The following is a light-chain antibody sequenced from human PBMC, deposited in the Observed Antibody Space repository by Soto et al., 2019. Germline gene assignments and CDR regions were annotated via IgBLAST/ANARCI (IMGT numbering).Light chain of an antibody. Sequence: VLTQSPGNVSLSLAEGATPSGRASQSVSSSYLAWYQQKPGQAPRLLIYDASNRATGIPDRFSGSGSGTDFTLTISRLEPEDFAVYYCEQYGSSPRTFGQGTKVDNK. V-gene: IGKV3-20*01. CDR2: DAS. CDR1: QSVSSSY. J-gene: IGKJ1*01. CDR3: EQYGSSPRT.